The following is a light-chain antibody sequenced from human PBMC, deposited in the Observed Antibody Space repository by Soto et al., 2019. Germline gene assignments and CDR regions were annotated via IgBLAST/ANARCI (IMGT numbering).Light chain of an antibody. J-gene: IGLJ1*01. V-gene: IGLV2-14*01. CDR2: EVS. Sequence: QSALTQPASVSGSPGQSITICCTGTTSDVGGYNYVSWYQQHPGKVPKLLIHEVSNRPSGVSNRFSGSKSGNTASLTISGLQAEDEADYYCLSKTSSISYVFGTGTKVTVL. CDR3: LSKTSSISYV. CDR1: TSDVGGYNY.